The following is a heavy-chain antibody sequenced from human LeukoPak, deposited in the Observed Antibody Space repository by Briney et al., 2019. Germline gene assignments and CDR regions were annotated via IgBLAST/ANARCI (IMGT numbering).Heavy chain of an antibody. D-gene: IGHD3-22*01. CDR2: ISASGGST. J-gene: IGHJ4*02. CDR3: ATDREGDPSAYYLV. V-gene: IGHV3-23*01. CDR1: GFTFSSYA. Sequence: AGGSLRLSCTASGFTFSSYALTWVRQAPGKGLEWVSAISASGGSTYYADSVKGQFTISRDNSKNTLYLQMNSLRAEDSAVYYCATDREGDPSAYYLVGGQGTQITVSS.